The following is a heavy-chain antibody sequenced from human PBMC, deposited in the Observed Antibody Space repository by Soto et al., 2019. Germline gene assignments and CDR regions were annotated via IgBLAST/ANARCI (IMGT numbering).Heavy chain of an antibody. CDR1: GGSISSSSYY. Sequence: QLPLQESGPGLVKPSETLYLTCTVSGGSISSSSYYWAWIRQPPGKGLEWIGSIFYSGSTYYNPSLKSRVTISVDMSKNQFSLKLSPVTAADTAVYYCARQPYSNFRNWFDPWGQGTLVTVSS. V-gene: IGHV4-39*01. CDR3: ARQPYSNFRNWFDP. J-gene: IGHJ5*02. CDR2: IFYSGST. D-gene: IGHD4-4*01.